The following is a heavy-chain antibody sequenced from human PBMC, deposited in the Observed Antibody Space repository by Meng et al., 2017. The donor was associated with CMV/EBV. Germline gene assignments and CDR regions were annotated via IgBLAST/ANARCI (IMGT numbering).Heavy chain of an antibody. CDR1: GYTFTGYY. V-gene: IGHV1-2*02. J-gene: IGHJ6*02. Sequence: ASVKVSCKASGYTFTGYYMHWVRQAPGQGLEWMGWINPNSGGTNYAQKFQGRVTMTRNTSISTAYMELSSLRSEDTAVYYCARAPGWFGKRGMDVWGQGTTVTVSS. D-gene: IGHD3-10*01. CDR3: ARAPGWFGKRGMDV. CDR2: INPNSGGT.